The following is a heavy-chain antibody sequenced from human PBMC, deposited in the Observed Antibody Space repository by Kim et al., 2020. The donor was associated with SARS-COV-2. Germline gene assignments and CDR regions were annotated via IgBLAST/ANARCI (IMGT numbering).Heavy chain of an antibody. CDR2: MNFDGGFV. CDR1: GFTFSDHR. J-gene: IGHJ6*02. Sequence: GGSLRLSCAAAGFTFSDHRVSWIRQAPGKGLEWLAFMNFDGGFVSYADSVKGRFTISRDHAQNSVYLQMYSLRDEDTAAYYCTTDISPTVRSMDVWGQGTTVPVSS. CDR3: TTDISPTVRSMDV. V-gene: IGHV3-11*06. D-gene: IGHD3-3*02.